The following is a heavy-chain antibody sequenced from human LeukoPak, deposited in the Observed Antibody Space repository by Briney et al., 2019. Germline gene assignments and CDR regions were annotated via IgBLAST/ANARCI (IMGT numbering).Heavy chain of an antibody. D-gene: IGHD3-10*01. CDR1: GFTFSDYY. Sequence: GGSLRLSCAASGFTFSDYYMGWIRQAPGKGLEWVSAISGSGGSTYYADSVKGRFTISRDNSKNTLYLQMNSLRAEDTAVYYCAKSSPMVRGVIKNFDYWGQGTLVTVSS. J-gene: IGHJ4*02. CDR2: ISGSGGST. V-gene: IGHV3-23*01. CDR3: AKSSPMVRGVIKNFDY.